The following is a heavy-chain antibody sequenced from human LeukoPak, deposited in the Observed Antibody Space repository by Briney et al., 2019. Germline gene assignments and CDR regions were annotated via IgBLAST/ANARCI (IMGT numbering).Heavy chain of an antibody. CDR2: IDYIGST. D-gene: IGHD3-10*01. CDR3: ARRDTMVRGVITNYYFDY. J-gene: IGHJ4*02. Sequence: SQTLSLTCTVAGGSISRYCWSWIRQPPGKGLEWIGYIDYIGSTNYNPSLKTRATISVDTTKNQVSLKLSSLTAADAAVYYCARRDTMVRGVITNYYFDYWGQGTLVTVSS. V-gene: IGHV4-59*08. CDR1: GGSISRYC.